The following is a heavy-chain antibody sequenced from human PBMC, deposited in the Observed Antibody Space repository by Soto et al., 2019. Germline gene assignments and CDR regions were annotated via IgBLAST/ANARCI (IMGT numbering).Heavy chain of an antibody. Sequence: EVQLVESGGGLVKPGGSLRLSCAASGFTFSNAWMSWVRQAPGKGLEWVGRIKSKTDGGTTDYAAPVKGRFTISRDDSKNTLYLQMNSLKTEDTAVYYCTTREITGTTSLSFDYWGQGTLVTVSS. CDR1: GFTFSNAW. J-gene: IGHJ4*02. D-gene: IGHD1-20*01. CDR2: IKSKTDGGTT. V-gene: IGHV3-15*01. CDR3: TTREITGTTSLSFDY.